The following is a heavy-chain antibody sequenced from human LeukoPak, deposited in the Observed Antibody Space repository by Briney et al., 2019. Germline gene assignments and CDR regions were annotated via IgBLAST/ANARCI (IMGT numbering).Heavy chain of an antibody. J-gene: IGHJ6*03. CDR1: GGSFTSDY. CDR2: IYYSGST. D-gene: IGHD6-13*01. V-gene: IGHV4-59*01. Sequence: SETLSLTCIVSGGSFTSDYWSWIRQPPGKGLEWIGYIYYSGSTNYNPSLKSRVTISVDTSKNQFSLKLSSVTAADTAVYYCARDVGIAAAGYYYYYYMDVWGKGTTVTVSS. CDR3: ARDVGIAAAGYYYYYYMDV.